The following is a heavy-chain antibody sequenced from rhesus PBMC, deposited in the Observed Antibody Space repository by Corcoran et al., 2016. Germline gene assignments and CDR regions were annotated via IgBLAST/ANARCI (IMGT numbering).Heavy chain of an antibody. CDR2: ISGSSGST. Sequence: QVQLQESAPGLWRPSETLSLTCALPGGSVSSPTWWGLASPPPGKGLEWTGYISGSSGSTYYNPSLKSRVTISTDTSKNQCSLKPSSVTAAYTAVYYCARGGYSYSYYWGQGVLVTVSS. J-gene: IGHJ4*01. CDR3: ARGGYSYSYY. CDR1: GGSVSSPTW. V-gene: IGHV4-65*01. D-gene: IGHD5-12*01.